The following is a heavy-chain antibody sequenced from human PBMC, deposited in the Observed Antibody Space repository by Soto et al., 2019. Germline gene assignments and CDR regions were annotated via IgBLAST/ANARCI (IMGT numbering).Heavy chain of an antibody. D-gene: IGHD3-10*01. V-gene: IGHV4-34*01. J-gene: IGHJ4*02. CDR1: GGSFSGYY. CDR3: ARREVWFGDFYFDY. CDR2: INHSGST. Sequence: QVQLQQWGAGLLKPSETLSLTCAVYGGSFSGYYWSWIRQPPGKGLEWIGEINHSGSTNYNPSLKSRVTISVDTSKNQFSLKLCSVTAAATAVYYCARREVWFGDFYFDYWGQGTLVTVSS.